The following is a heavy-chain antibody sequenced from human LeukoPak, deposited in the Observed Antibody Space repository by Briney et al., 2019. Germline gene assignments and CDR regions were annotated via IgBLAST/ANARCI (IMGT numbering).Heavy chain of an antibody. CDR2: MNPNSGNT. V-gene: IGHV1-8*01. Sequence: ASVKVSCKASGYTFTSYDINWVRQATGQGLEWMGWMNPNSGNTGYAQKFQGRVTMTRNTSISTAYMGLSSLRSEDTAVYYCARGPPGGWFGELSYDYWGQGTLVTVSS. CDR3: ARGPPGGWFGELSYDY. CDR1: GYTFTSYD. D-gene: IGHD3-10*01. J-gene: IGHJ4*02.